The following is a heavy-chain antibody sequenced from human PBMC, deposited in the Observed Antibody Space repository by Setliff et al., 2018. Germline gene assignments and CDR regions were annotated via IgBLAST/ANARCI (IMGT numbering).Heavy chain of an antibody. V-gene: IGHV4-59*12. J-gene: IGHJ6*03. D-gene: IGHD2-15*01. Sequence: GSLRLSCAASGFIFSDYYMSWIRQTPGKGLEWIGYIYASGSTNYNPSLKSRVTLSVDTSKNQFSLKVSSVTAADTAVYYCARGGGSVLPNYYYFNYMDVWGKGTTVTVSS. CDR2: IYASGST. CDR1: GFIFSDYY. CDR3: ARGGGSVLPNYYYFNYMDV.